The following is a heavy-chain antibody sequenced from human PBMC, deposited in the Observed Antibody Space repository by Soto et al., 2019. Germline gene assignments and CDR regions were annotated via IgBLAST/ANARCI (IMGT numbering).Heavy chain of an antibody. CDR2: IDHDGPT. J-gene: IGHJ4*02. CDR3: VRDSHGDY. Sequence: EVQLVESGEGLVQPGGSLRLSCAGSGFTFSNYWMHWVRQAPGKGLEWVSRIDHDGPTDYADSVRGRFTISRDNAENTLYLQMNSLRPEDTAVDYCVRDSHGDYWGQGTLVTVSS. V-gene: IGHV3-74*01. CDR1: GFTFSNYW.